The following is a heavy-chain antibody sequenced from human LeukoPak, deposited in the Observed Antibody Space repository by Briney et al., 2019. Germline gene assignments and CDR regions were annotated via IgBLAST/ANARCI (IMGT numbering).Heavy chain of an antibody. V-gene: IGHV1-46*01. Sequence: ASVKVSCKASGYTFTSYYMHWVRQAPGQGLEWMGIINPSGGSTSYAQKFQGRVTMTRDTSTSTAYMELSSLRSEDTAVYYCASTSREYDSSGYQSNFDYWGQGTLVTVSS. CDR2: INPSGGST. J-gene: IGHJ4*02. CDR3: ASTSREYDSSGYQSNFDY. D-gene: IGHD3-22*01. CDR1: GYTFTSYY.